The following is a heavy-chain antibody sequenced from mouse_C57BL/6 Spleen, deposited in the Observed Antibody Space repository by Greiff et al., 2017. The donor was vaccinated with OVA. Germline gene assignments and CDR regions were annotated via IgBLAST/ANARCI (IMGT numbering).Heavy chain of an antibody. J-gene: IGHJ1*03. CDR2: INPGSGGT. CDR3: ARSAGYFDV. Sequence: QVQLQQSGAELVRPGTSVKVSCKASGYAFTNYSIEWVKQRPGQGLEWIGVINPGSGGTNYNEKFKGKATLTADKSSSTAYMQLSSLTSEDSAVYFCARSAGYFDVWGTGTTVTVSS. CDR1: GYAFTNYS. V-gene: IGHV1-54*01.